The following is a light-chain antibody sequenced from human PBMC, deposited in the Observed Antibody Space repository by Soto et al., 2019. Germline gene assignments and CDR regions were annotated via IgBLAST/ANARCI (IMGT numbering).Light chain of an antibody. Sequence: EIVLTQSPGTLSLSPGERATLSCRASQSVSSSYLASYQQKPGQAPRLLMYGASSRATGIPDRFRGSGSGTDFTLTISRLEAEDFAVYYCQQFRSSLTFGGGTKVEIK. CDR2: GAS. CDR1: QSVSSSY. CDR3: QQFRSSLT. V-gene: IGKV3-20*01. J-gene: IGKJ4*01.